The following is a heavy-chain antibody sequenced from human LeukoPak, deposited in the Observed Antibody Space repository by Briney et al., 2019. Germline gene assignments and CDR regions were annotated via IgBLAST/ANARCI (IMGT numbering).Heavy chain of an antibody. CDR1: GYSISSGYY. J-gene: IGHJ4*02. V-gene: IGHV4-38-2*02. CDR2: IYHSGST. Sequence: SETLSLTCTVSGYSISSGYYWGWIRQPPGKGLEWIGSIYHSGSTYYNPSLKSRVTISADTSKNQFSLKLSSVTAADTAVYYCARDLRWGGYWGQGTLVTVSS. D-gene: IGHD3-16*01. CDR3: ARDLRWGGY.